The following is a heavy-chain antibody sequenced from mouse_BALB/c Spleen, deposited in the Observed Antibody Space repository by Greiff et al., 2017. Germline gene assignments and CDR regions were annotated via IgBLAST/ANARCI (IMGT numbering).Heavy chain of an antibody. CDR3: ARQGDDGYYVWFAY. CDR1: GFTFSSYG. CDR2: ISSGGSYT. V-gene: IGHV5-6*01. D-gene: IGHD2-3*01. J-gene: IGHJ3*01. Sequence: EVKVVESGGDLVKPGGSLKLSCAASGFTFSSYGMSWVRQTPDKRLEWVATISSGGSYTYYPDSVKGRFTISRDNAKNTLYLQMSSLKSEDTAMYYCARQGDDGYYVWFAYWGQGTLVTVSA.